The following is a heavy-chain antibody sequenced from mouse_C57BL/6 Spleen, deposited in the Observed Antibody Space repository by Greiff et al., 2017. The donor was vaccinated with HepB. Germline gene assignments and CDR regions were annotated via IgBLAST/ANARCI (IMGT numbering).Heavy chain of an antibody. Sequence: QVQLQQPGAELVKPGASVKLSCKASGYTFTSYWMHWVKQRPGQGLEWIGMIHPNSGSTNYNEKFKSKATLTVDKSSSTAYMQLSSLTSEDSGVYSWERYRATRVAGSYYLDYWGQGTTLTVSS. V-gene: IGHV1-64*01. D-gene: IGHD3-1*01. CDR1: GYTFTSYW. CDR3: ERYRATRVAGSYYLDY. J-gene: IGHJ2*01. CDR2: IHPNSGST.